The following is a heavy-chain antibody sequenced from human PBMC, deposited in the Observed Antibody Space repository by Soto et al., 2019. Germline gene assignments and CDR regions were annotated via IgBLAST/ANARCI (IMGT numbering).Heavy chain of an antibody. CDR3: ARDVGYSNGWYEYHYGVDV. V-gene: IGHV3-30*04. D-gene: IGHD6-19*01. CDR2: ISYDGSNK. CDR1: GFPFITYA. J-gene: IGHJ6*02. Sequence: QIHLVESGGGVVQPGRSLRLSCATSGFPFITYAIHWVRQAPGKGLEWVAVISYDGSNKYYGDSVKGRFTVSRDNSRNKIYLQMNSLRAEETAIYYCARDVGYSNGWYEYHYGVDVWGQGTTVIVSS.